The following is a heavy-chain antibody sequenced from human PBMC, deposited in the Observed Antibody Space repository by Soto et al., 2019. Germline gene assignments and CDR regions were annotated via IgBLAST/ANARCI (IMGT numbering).Heavy chain of an antibody. CDR3: ARDKRDLRFLEWSYYFDY. CDR2: ISGSGGNT. Sequence: GGSLRLSCAASGFTFSSYAMSWVRQAPGKGLEWVSAISGSGGNTYYADSVKGRFTISRDNSKNTLYLQMNSLRAEDTAVYYCARDKRDLRFLEWSYYFDYWGQGTLVTVSS. D-gene: IGHD3-3*01. J-gene: IGHJ4*02. CDR1: GFTFSSYA. V-gene: IGHV3-23*01.